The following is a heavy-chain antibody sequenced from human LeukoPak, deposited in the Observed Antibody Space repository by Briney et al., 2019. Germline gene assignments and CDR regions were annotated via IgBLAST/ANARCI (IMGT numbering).Heavy chain of an antibody. J-gene: IGHJ3*02. Sequence: PGGSLRLSCAASGFTFSSYAMSWVRQAPGKGLEWVSAISGSGGSTYYADSVKGRFTISRDNSKNTLYLQMNSLRAEDTAVYYCAKDNRGSGWYEGAFDIWGQGTMVTVSS. CDR3: AKDNRGSGWYEGAFDI. D-gene: IGHD6-19*01. CDR1: GFTFSSYA. V-gene: IGHV3-23*01. CDR2: ISGSGGST.